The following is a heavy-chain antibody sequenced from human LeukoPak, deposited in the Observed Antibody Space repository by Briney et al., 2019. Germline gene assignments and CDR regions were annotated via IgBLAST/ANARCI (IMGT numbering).Heavy chain of an antibody. Sequence: EASVKVSCKASGYTFTGYNMHWVRQAPGQGLEWMGWINPNSGGTNYAQKFQGRVTMTRDTSISTAYMELSRLRSDDTAVYYCATGYCSGGSCYSEVNYFDYWGQGTLVTVPS. V-gene: IGHV1-2*02. D-gene: IGHD2-15*01. J-gene: IGHJ4*02. CDR1: GYTFTGYN. CDR2: INPNSGGT. CDR3: ATGYCSGGSCYSEVNYFDY.